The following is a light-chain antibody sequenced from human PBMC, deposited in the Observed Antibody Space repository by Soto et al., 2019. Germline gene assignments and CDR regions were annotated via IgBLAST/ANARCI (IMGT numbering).Light chain of an antibody. Sequence: EIVLTQSPGTLSLSAGERATLSSRASQTISSNYLAWYQQKPGQAPGLLIFGASYRATGIPDRFSGSGSGTDFTLTISRLEPEDFAVYYCQQYGRSPPEFTFGPGTKVDIK. CDR3: QQYGRSPPEFT. J-gene: IGKJ3*01. CDR1: QTISSNY. CDR2: GAS. V-gene: IGKV3-20*01.